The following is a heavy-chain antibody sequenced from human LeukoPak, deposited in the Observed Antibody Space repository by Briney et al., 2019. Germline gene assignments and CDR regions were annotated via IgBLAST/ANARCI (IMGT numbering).Heavy chain of an antibody. Sequence: SETLSLTCAVSGGSIGSGGYSWSWIRQPPGKGLEWIGYIYHSGSTYYNPSLKSRVTISVDRSKNQFSLKLSSVTAADTAVYYCARVGATTRGYFQHWGQGTLVTVSS. V-gene: IGHV4-30-2*01. D-gene: IGHD1-26*01. J-gene: IGHJ1*01. CDR2: IYHSGST. CDR1: GGSIGSGGYS. CDR3: ARVGATTRGYFQH.